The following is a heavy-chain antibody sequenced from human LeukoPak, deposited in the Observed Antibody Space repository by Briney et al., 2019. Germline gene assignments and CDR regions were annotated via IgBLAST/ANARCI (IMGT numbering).Heavy chain of an antibody. CDR2: IIPIFGPA. Sequence: SVKVSCKGSGGTFSTFGLSWVRQAPGQGLEWMGGIIPIFGPANYAQKFQGRVTITADESTSTAYMELSSLRSEDTAVYFCARATGNSDHSPREPIHWYFDLWGRGTLVTVSS. V-gene: IGHV1-69*01. CDR1: GGTFSTFG. D-gene: IGHD4-23*01. CDR3: ARATGNSDHSPREPIHWYFDL. J-gene: IGHJ2*01.